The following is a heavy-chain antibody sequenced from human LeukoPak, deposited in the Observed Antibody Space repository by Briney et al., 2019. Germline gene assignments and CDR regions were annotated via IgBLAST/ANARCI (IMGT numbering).Heavy chain of an antibody. V-gene: IGHV3-9*01. CDR2: ISWNSGDI. CDR1: GFTFDDYA. J-gene: IGHJ4*02. D-gene: IGHD6-19*01. Sequence: GGSLRLSCAASGFTFDDYAMHWVRQAPGKGLEWVSSISWNSGDIDYADSVKGRFTISRDSAKNSLYLQMNSLRAEDTAVYYCARRSGIAVAGAFDYWGQGTLVTVSS. CDR3: ARRSGIAVAGAFDY.